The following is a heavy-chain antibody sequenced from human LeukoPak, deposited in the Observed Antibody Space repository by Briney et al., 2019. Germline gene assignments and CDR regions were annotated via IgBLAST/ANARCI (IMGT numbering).Heavy chain of an antibody. D-gene: IGHD5-18*01. J-gene: IGHJ3*02. CDR3: AREGDTAMVMGFDI. CDR1: GGTFSSYA. V-gene: IGHV1-69*13. CDR2: IIPIFGTA. Sequence: GASVKVSCKASGGTFSSYAISWVRQAPGQGLEWMGGIIPIFGTANYAQKFQGRVTITADESTSTAYMELSSLRSEDTAVYYCAREGDTAMVMGFDIWGQGTMVTVSS.